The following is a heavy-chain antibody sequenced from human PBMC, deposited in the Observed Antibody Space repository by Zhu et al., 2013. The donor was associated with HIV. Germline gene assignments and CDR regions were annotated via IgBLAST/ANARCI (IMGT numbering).Heavy chain of an antibody. CDR3: ARELRGPRYSGYDFGRSGIPSKGYYFDY. CDR2: IYYSGST. D-gene: IGHD5-12*01. CDR1: GYSISSGYY. Sequence: QVQLQESGPGLVKPSETLSLTCAVSGYSISSGYYWGWIRQPPGKGLEWIGSIYYSGSTYYNPSLKSRVTISVDTSKNQFSLKLSSVTAADTAVYYCARELRGPRYSGYDFGRSGIPSKGYYFDYWGQGTLVTVSS. J-gene: IGHJ4*02. V-gene: IGHV4-38-2*02.